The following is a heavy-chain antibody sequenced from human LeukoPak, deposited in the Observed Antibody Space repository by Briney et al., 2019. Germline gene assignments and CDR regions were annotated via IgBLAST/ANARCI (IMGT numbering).Heavy chain of an antibody. V-gene: IGHV3-30-3*02. CDR2: ISYDGSNK. CDR3: AKQLGYCSDGSCYFPY. D-gene: IGHD2-15*01. CDR1: GFTFDRYP. Sequence: GGSLRLSCAASGFTFDRYPMHWVRQAPGKGLEWVAVISYDGSNKYYADSVQGRFTISRDNSKSTLCLQMNSLRAEDTAVYYCAKQLGYCSDGSCYFPYWGQGTLVTVSS. J-gene: IGHJ4*02.